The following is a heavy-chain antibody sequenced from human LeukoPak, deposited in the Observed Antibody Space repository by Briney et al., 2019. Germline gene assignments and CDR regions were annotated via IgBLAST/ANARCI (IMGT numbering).Heavy chain of an antibody. V-gene: IGHV4-59*01. D-gene: IGHD4-17*01. Sequence: SETLSLTCTVSGGSISSYYWSWIRQPPGKGLEWIGYIHYSGSTNYNPSLKSRVTISVDTSKNQFSLKLSSVTAADTAVYYCARADGDPSNPAIDYWGQGTLVTVSS. J-gene: IGHJ4*02. CDR2: IHYSGST. CDR3: ARADGDPSNPAIDY. CDR1: GGSISSYY.